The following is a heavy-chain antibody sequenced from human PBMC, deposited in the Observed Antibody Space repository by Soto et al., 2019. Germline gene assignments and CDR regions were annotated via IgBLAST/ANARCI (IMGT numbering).Heavy chain of an antibody. J-gene: IGHJ4*02. Sequence: PGGSLRLSCAASGFTFSAYAIIWVRQAPGKGLEWVSGITGSGSSAYYADSVKGRFTISRDNSKNTLYLQMNSLRAEDTAVYYCAKSGSFFYFDCRGQGTPVTVSS. CDR2: ITGSGSSA. D-gene: IGHD1-26*01. CDR1: GFTFSAYA. V-gene: IGHV3-23*01. CDR3: AKSGSFFYFDC.